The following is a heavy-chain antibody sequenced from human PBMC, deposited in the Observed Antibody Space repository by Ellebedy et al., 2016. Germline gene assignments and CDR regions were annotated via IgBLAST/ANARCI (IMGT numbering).Heavy chain of an antibody. J-gene: IGHJ5*02. Sequence: SETLSLTXSVSGYGIIAGYYWGWVRQPPGKGLEWIGTIFHSGSTYYNPSLKSRLTISVDTSKNEFSLTLSSVTAADTAVYYCARGGDGFLEWLFDGWFNLWGQGILVTVSS. V-gene: IGHV4-38-2*02. CDR2: IFHSGST. CDR3: ARGGDGFLEWLFDGWFNL. D-gene: IGHD3-3*01. CDR1: GYGIIAGYY.